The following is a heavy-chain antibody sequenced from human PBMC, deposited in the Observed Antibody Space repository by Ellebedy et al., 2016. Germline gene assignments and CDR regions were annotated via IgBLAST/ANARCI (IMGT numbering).Heavy chain of an antibody. Sequence: ASVKVSCKASGYTFTDYAVNWVRQATGRGLEWMGWISTSTGNPTYARGFKGRFVFSVDTSVNMAYLQISSLKADDSGVYYCTRREVKSPGNVDWVDPWGQGTLVTVS. CDR2: ISTSTGNP. CDR1: GYTFTDYA. J-gene: IGHJ5*02. D-gene: IGHD1-26*01. V-gene: IGHV7-4-1*04. CDR3: TRREVKSPGNVDWVDP.